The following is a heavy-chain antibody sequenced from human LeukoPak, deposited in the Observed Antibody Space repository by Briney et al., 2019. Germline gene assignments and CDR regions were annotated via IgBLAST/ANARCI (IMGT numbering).Heavy chain of an antibody. V-gene: IGHV3-21*01. J-gene: IGHJ6*03. CDR3: ARGLYGSGSYMAPYYYMDV. Sequence: VGSLRLSCAASGFTFSSYSMNWVRQAPGKGLEWVSSISSSSSYIYYADSVKGRFTISRDNAKNSLYLQMNSLRAEDTAVYYCARGLYGSGSYMAPYYYMDVWGKGTTVTVSS. CDR2: ISSSSSYI. D-gene: IGHD3-10*01. CDR1: GFTFSSYS.